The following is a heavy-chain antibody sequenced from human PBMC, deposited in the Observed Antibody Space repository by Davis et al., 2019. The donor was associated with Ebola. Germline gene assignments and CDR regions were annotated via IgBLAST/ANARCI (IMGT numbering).Heavy chain of an antibody. J-gene: IGHJ3*01. CDR2: LSGSGVFT. CDR1: GFSFSDYA. Sequence: PGGSLRLSCATSGFSFSDYAMSWVRQAPGRGLEWVSGLSGSGVFTYYADSVKGRFTISRDNSKNTLYLQMNSLRVEDTAIYYCAKDTSNVWFDVWGQGTMVTVSS. CDR3: AKDTSNVWFDV. D-gene: IGHD6-19*01. V-gene: IGHV3-23*01.